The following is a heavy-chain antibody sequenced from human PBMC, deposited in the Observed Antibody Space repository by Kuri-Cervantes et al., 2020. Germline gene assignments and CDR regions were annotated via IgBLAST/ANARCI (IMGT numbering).Heavy chain of an antibody. CDR2: INPNSGGT. Sequence: GESLKISCKASGYTFTGYYMHWVRQAPGQGLEWMGWINPNSGGTNYAQKFQGRVTMTRDTSISTAYMELSRLRSDDTAVYYCARVAWQWEQDYWGQGTLVTGSS. CDR1: GYTFTGYY. CDR3: ARVAWQWEQDY. J-gene: IGHJ4*02. D-gene: IGHD1-26*01. V-gene: IGHV1-2*02.